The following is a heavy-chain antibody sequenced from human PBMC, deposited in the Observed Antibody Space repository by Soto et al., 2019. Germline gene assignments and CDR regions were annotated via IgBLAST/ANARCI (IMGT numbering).Heavy chain of an antibody. Sequence: GGSRRLSCAASGFTFSSYSMNWVRQAPGKGLEWVSYISSSSSTIYYADSVKGRFTISRDNAKNSLYLQMNSLRDEDTAVYYCARGNDYGGKAYYYYGMDVWGQGTTVPVSS. D-gene: IGHD4-17*01. V-gene: IGHV3-48*02. CDR3: ARGNDYGGKAYYYYGMDV. J-gene: IGHJ6*02. CDR1: GFTFSSYS. CDR2: ISSSSSTI.